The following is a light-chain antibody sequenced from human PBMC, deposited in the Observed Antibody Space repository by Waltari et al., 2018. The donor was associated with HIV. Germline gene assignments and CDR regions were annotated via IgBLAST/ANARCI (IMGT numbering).Light chain of an antibody. CDR3: QSADNSGSYQV. CDR1: AFPKQY. J-gene: IGLJ3*02. CDR2: KDT. V-gene: IGLV3-25*03. Sequence: SYELTQPPSVAVSPGQTAKITCSGDAFPKQYASWYQQKPGQAPVVMIYKDTERPSGIPERFSASTSGTTVTLTISGVQAEDEADYYCQSADNSGSYQVFGGGTKLTVL.